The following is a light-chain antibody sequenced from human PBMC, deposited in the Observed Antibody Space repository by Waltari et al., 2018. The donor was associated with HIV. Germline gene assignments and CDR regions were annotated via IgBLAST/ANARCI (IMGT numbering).Light chain of an antibody. CDR1: FSDVGSYNL. CDR3: CSYAGSRIHVV. V-gene: IGLV2-23*02. J-gene: IGLJ2*01. Sequence: QSALTQPASVSGSPGQSITISCTGTFSDVGSYNLVSWYQKHPGEAPKIMIYEVTKRPSGVSSRFSGYKSGNTASLTISGLQAEDEADYYCCSYAGSRIHVVFGGGTKLTVL. CDR2: EVT.